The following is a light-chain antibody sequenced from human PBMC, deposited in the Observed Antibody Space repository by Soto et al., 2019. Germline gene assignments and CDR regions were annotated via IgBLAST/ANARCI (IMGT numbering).Light chain of an antibody. CDR2: EAR. Sequence: QSALTQPPSVSGSPGQSVTISCTGTSIDFVTYNSVSWYQQPPGTAPKLIIYEARNRPSGVPDRVSGSKSGNTASLTISGLQAADEAEYYCNLYTRENTYVFGTGTKLTVL. CDR3: NLYTRENTYV. CDR1: SIDFVTYNS. V-gene: IGLV2-18*01. J-gene: IGLJ1*01.